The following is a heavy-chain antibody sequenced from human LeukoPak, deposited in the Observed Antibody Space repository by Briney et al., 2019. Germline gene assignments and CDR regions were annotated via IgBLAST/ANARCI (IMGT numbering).Heavy chain of an antibody. CDR2: IYYSGST. CDR3: ARSLGIGFDY. V-gene: IGHV4-39*07. CDR1: GGSISSSSYY. J-gene: IGHJ4*02. Sequence: SETLSLTCTVSGGSISSSSYYWGWIRQPPGKGLEWIGSIYYSGSTYYNPSLKSRVTISVDTSKNQFSLKLSSVTAADTAVYYCARSLGIGFDYWGQGTLVTVSS. D-gene: IGHD7-27*01.